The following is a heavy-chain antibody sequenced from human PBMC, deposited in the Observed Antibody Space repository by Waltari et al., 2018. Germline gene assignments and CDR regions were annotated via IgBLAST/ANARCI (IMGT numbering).Heavy chain of an antibody. Sequence: QVQLVQSGAEVKKPGSSVKVSCKASGGTFSSYAISWVRQAPGQGLEWMGRISPICGTANYAQKFQGRVTITADKSTSTAYMELSSLRSEDTAVYYCARVDGREGAFDIWGQGTMVTVSS. J-gene: IGHJ3*02. V-gene: IGHV1-69*08. D-gene: IGHD1-26*01. CDR3: ARVDGREGAFDI. CDR2: ISPICGTA. CDR1: GGTFSSYA.